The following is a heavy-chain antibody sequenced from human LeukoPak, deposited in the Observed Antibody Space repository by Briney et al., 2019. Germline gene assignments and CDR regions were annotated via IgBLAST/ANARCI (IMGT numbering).Heavy chain of an antibody. J-gene: IGHJ4*02. V-gene: IGHV3-48*03. CDR1: GFTFSSYE. CDR3: ARDSMVRGVVFDY. Sequence: PGGSLRLSCAASGFTFSSYEMNWVRQAPGKGLKWVSYISSSGSTIYYADSVKGRFTISRDNAKNSLYPQMNSLRAEDTAVYYCARDSMVRGVVFDYWGQGTLVTVSS. D-gene: IGHD3-10*01. CDR2: ISSSGSTI.